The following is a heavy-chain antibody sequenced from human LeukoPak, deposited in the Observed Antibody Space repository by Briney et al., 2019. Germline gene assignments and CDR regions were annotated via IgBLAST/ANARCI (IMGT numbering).Heavy chain of an antibody. Sequence: ASVKVSCKASGYTFTVYYMHWVRQAPGQGLEWMGWINPNSGGTNYAQKFQGWVTMTRDTSISTAYMELSRLRSDDTAAYYCAREYYDFWSGYYGYWGQGTLVTVSS. J-gene: IGHJ4*02. CDR1: GYTFTVYY. CDR2: INPNSGGT. V-gene: IGHV1-2*04. CDR3: AREYYDFWSGYYGY. D-gene: IGHD3-3*01.